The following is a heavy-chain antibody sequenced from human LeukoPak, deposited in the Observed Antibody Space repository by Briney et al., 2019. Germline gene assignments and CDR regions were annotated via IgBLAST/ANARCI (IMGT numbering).Heavy chain of an antibody. CDR1: GYSFTSYW. CDR3: ASPSYRTMIVGGDAFDI. CDR2: IYPGDSDT. D-gene: IGHD3-22*01. J-gene: IGHJ3*02. Sequence: PGESLKISCKGSGYSFTSYWIGWVRQMPGKGLEWMGIIYPGDSDTRYSPSFQGQVTISADKSISTAYLQWSSLKASDTAMYYCASPSYRTMIVGGDAFDIWGQGTMVTVSS. V-gene: IGHV5-51*01.